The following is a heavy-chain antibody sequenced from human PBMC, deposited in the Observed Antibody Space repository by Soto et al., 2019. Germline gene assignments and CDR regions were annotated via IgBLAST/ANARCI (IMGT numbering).Heavy chain of an antibody. CDR1: GFTFSSYG. V-gene: IGHV3-33*01. CDR3: ARDFRYGDYVYDY. D-gene: IGHD4-17*01. J-gene: IGHJ4*02. CDR2: IWYDGSNK. Sequence: QVQLVESGGGVVQPGRSLRLSCEASGFTFSSYGMHWVRQAPGKGLEWVAVIWYDGSNKYYADSVKGRFTISRDNSKNTLYLQMNSLRAEDTAVYYCARDFRYGDYVYDYWGQGTLVTVSS.